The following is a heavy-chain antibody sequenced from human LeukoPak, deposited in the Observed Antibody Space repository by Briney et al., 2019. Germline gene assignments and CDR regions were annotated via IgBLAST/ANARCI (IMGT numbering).Heavy chain of an antibody. CDR1: GYSFSNYW. D-gene: IGHD2-21*02. CDR2: IYPGDYET. CDR3: AIPPGYCGNDCSFDH. Sequence: GESLKISCEGSGYSFSNYWIGWVRQMPGKGLEWMGIIYPGDYETRYSPSFQGLVTISVDKSISTAYLQWSSLKASDTAMYYCAIPPGYCGNDCSFDHWGQGTLVTVSS. J-gene: IGHJ4*02. V-gene: IGHV5-51*01.